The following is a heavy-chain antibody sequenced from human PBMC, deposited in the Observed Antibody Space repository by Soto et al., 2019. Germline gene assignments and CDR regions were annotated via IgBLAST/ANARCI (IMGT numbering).Heavy chain of an antibody. CDR1: GFTFSSYA. J-gene: IGHJ4*02. D-gene: IGHD3-16*01. Sequence: GGSLRLSCAASGFTFSSYAMHWVRQAPGKGLEWVAVISYDGSNKYYADSVKGRFTISRDNSKNTLYLQMNSLRAEYTAVYYCARDRGHDYVWGSCFDYWGQGTLVTVSS. CDR3: ARDRGHDYVWGSCFDY. V-gene: IGHV3-30*04. CDR2: ISYDGSNK.